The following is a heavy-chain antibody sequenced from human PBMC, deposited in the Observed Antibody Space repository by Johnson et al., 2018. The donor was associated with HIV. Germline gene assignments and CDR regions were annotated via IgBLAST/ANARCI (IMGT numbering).Heavy chain of an antibody. V-gene: IGHV3-30*04. CDR1: GFTFSSYA. CDR3: ARKVVVVAAAAGDAFDI. Sequence: QEQLVESGGGVVQPGRSLRLSCAASGFTFSSYAMHWVRQAPGKGLEWVAVISYDGSNKLYADSVKGRFTISRDIFKNTLYLQMNSLRAEDTAVYYCARKVVVVAAAAGDAFDIWGQGTMVTVSS. CDR2: ISYDGSNK. D-gene: IGHD2-15*01. J-gene: IGHJ3*02.